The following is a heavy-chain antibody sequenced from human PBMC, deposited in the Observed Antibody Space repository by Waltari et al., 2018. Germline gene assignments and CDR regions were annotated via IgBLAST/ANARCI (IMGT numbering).Heavy chain of an antibody. D-gene: IGHD5-12*01. V-gene: IGHV3-53*01. CDR1: GFTVSSNY. CDR2: IYSGGST. Sequence: EVQLVESGGGLIQPGGSLRLSCAASGFTVSSNYMSWVRQAPGKGLEWVSVIYSGGSTYSADSGKGRFTISRDNSKNTLYLQMNSLRAEDTAVYYCAREMATTPIYYYYGMDGWGQGTTVTVSS. CDR3: AREMATTPIYYYYGMDG. J-gene: IGHJ6*02.